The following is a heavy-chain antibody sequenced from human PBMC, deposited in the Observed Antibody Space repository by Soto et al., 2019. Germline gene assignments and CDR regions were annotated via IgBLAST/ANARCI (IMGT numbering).Heavy chain of an antibody. CDR2: ILVGGST. CDR3: AKGVAVYVWGAMDV. J-gene: IGHJ6*02. D-gene: IGHD3-22*01. Sequence: PGGSLRLSCAVSGFICSSYDMSWVRQAPGKGLEWVSTILVGGSTHYEDSVKGRFTISRDTSKNTVYLQMNSLTAGDTAVYYCAKGVAVYVWGAMDVWGQGTTVTVSS. V-gene: IGHV3-23*01. CDR1: GFICSSYD.